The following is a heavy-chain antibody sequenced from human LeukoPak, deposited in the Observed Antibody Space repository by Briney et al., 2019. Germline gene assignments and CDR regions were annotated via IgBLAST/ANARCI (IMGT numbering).Heavy chain of an antibody. V-gene: IGHV1-2*02. D-gene: IGHD1-1*01. J-gene: IGHJ4*02. CDR2: INPNSGGT. CDR1: GYTFTGYY. CDR3: ARPGFSNWNGVDY. Sequence: GASVKVSCKASGYTFTGYYMHWVRQAPGQGVEWMGWINPNSGGTNYAQKFQGRVTMTRDTSISTAYMELSRLRSDDTAVYYCARPGFSNWNGVDYWGQGTLVTVSS.